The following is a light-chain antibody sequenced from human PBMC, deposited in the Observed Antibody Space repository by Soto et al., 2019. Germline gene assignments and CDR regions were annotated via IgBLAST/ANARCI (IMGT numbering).Light chain of an antibody. J-gene: IGKJ2*01. Sequence: EIVLTQSPATLSLSPGERVTLSCRASQSVGSYLAWYQQTPGQAPRLLIYGASNRATGIPARFSGSGSGTDFSLTISSLESEDFAVYYCQHRGKWPRTFGQGTKLEIK. V-gene: IGKV3-11*01. CDR2: GAS. CDR1: QSVGSY. CDR3: QHRGKWPRT.